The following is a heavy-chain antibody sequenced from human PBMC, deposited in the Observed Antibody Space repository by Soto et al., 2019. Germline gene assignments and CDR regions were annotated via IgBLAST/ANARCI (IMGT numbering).Heavy chain of an antibody. CDR1: GASLSSYY. CDR3: VRDRDLDRDMVHADL. V-gene: IGHV4-59*01. D-gene: IGHD5-18*01. CDR2: IFSNGST. J-gene: IGHJ4*01. Sequence: SETLSLTCTVSGASLSSYYWIWLRQPPGKGLEWIGHIFSNGSTDYNPSLKSRVTMSVDTPKNQFSLKLRSVTAADTAVYFCVRDRDLDRDMVHADLWGQGTLVTVSS.